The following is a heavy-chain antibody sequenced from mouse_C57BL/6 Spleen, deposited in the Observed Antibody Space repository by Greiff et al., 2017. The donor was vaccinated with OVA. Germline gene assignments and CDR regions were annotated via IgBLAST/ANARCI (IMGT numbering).Heavy chain of an antibody. CDR3: EQEDYDGRFAY. V-gene: IGHV1-42*01. CDR1: GYSFTGYY. D-gene: IGHD2-4*01. CDR2: INPSTGGT. J-gene: IGHJ3*01. Sequence: EVQLQQSGPERVKPGAAVKIYCKASGYSFTGYYMNWVKQSPEKSLEWIGEINPSTGGTTYNQKFKAKATLTVDKSSSTAYMQLKSLTSEDSAVYYCEQEDYDGRFAYWGQGTLVTVSA.